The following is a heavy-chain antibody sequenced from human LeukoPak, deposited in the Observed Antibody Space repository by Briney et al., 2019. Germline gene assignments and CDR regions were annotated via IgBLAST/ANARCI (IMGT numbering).Heavy chain of an antibody. V-gene: IGHV1-3*01. CDR1: GYTFTNYA. D-gene: IGHD6-13*01. J-gene: IGHJ4*02. Sequence: ASVKVSCKASGYTFTNYAIQWVRQAPGQRLEWRGWINAGHGNTKYSQKFQGRVTITRDTSASTAYMELSSLRSADTAVYYCAKDHRLLIPGYSSSREGAVDYWGQGTLVTVSS. CDR3: AKDHRLLIPGYSSSREGAVDY. CDR2: INAGHGNT.